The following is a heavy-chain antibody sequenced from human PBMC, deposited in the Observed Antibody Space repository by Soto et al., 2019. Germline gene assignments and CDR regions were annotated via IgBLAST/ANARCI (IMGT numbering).Heavy chain of an antibody. CDR2: IYYSGST. Sequence: SETLSLTCTVSGGSISSYYWSWIRQPPGKGLEWIGYIYYSGSTNYNPSLKSRVTISVDTSKNQFSLKLSSVTAADTAVYYCVRGRSSTSPYPIGYRAQRTLVTGSS. D-gene: IGHD2-2*01. CDR3: VRGRSSTSPYPIGY. V-gene: IGHV4-59*12. J-gene: IGHJ4*02. CDR1: GGSISSYY.